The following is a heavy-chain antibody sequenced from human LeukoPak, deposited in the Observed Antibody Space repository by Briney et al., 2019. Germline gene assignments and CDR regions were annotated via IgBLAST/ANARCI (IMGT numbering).Heavy chain of an antibody. V-gene: IGHV1-18*01. CDR1: GYMFSTYG. CDR3: AGDQPLTSLDY. D-gene: IGHD1-14*01. Sequence: ASVKVSCKTAGYMFSTYGMSWVRQAPGQGLEWMGWISAFSGYTKYAEKFQRRVTMTRDTSTPTVYLQLRGLRTDEQAVFYYAGDQPLTSLDYWGQGTLVIVSS. CDR2: ISAFSGYT. J-gene: IGHJ4*01.